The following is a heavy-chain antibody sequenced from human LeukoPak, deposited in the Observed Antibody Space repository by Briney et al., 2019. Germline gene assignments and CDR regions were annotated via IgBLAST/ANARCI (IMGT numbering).Heavy chain of an antibody. Sequence: GGSLRLSCTTSGFTFSSYEMNWVRQAPGKGLEWISYITSAGGTKYYADSVKGRFTISRDNAMNSLYLQMNSLTAEDTAVYYCARDMVRIYGLDVWGQGTTVTVSS. V-gene: IGHV3-48*03. D-gene: IGHD3-10*01. CDR2: ITSAGGTK. CDR1: GFTFSSYE. J-gene: IGHJ6*02. CDR3: ARDMVRIYGLDV.